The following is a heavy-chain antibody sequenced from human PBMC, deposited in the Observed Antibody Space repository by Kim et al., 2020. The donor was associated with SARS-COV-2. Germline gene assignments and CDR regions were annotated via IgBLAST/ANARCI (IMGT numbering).Heavy chain of an antibody. Sequence: YASGSTSYNPSRKSRVTLSMDTSKNQFSLRLSSVTAADTAVYYCARRFDLWGRGTLVTVSS. CDR2: YASGST. V-gene: IGHV4-4*09. CDR3: ARRFDL. J-gene: IGHJ2*01.